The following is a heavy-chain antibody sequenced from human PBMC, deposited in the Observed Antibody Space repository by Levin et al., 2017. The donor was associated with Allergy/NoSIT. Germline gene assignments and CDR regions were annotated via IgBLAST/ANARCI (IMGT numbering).Heavy chain of an antibody. V-gene: IGHV3-21*01. D-gene: IGHD6-13*01. Sequence: GESLKISCAASGFTFSSYSMNWVRQAPGKGLEWVSSISSSSSYIYYADSVKGRFTISRDNAKNSLYLQMNSLRAEDTAVYYCARDHGSAGTRDWFDPWGQGTLVTVSS. J-gene: IGHJ5*02. CDR1: GFTFSSYS. CDR2: ISSSSSYI. CDR3: ARDHGSAGTRDWFDP.